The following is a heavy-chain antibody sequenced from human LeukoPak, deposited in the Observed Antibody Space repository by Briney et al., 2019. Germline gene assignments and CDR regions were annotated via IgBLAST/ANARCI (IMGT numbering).Heavy chain of an antibody. CDR3: ARAYYYDSSATPDC. CDR2: IWYDGSIK. D-gene: IGHD3-22*01. CDR1: GFTFTNYG. Sequence: GGSLRLSCAASGFTFTNYGMHWVRQALGKGLEWVAVIWYDGSIKYYADSVKGRFTISRDNSKNTVYLQMNSLRAEDTAVYYCARAYYYDSSATPDCWGQGTLVTVSS. V-gene: IGHV3-33*01. J-gene: IGHJ4*02.